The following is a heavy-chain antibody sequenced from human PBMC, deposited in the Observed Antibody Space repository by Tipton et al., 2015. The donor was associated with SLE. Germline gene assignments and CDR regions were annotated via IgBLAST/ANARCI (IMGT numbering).Heavy chain of an antibody. J-gene: IGHJ3*02. CDR1: GGSISSGSYY. CDR2: IYTSGST. Sequence: TLSLTCTVSGGSISSGSYYWSWIRQPAGKGLEWIGRIYTSGSTNYNPSLKSRVTISVDTSKNQFSLKLSSVTAADTAVYYCAILTVRGAFDIWGQGTMVTVSS. D-gene: IGHD4-17*01. V-gene: IGHV4-61*02. CDR3: AILTVRGAFDI.